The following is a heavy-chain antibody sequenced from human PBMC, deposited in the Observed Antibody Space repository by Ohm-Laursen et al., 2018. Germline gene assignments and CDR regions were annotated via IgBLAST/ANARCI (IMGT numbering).Heavy chain of an antibody. J-gene: IGHJ4*02. CDR2: IYSSGNT. Sequence: SETLSLTCAVSGGSINNYYWGWVRQSAGKGLEWIGRIYSSGNTDYNPSLNSRVAVSLDTPKNQFSLKVSPVTAADTAVYYCAREAKDFDGDGYHLDNWGQGTLVTVTS. D-gene: IGHD5-18*01. CDR1: GGSINNYY. V-gene: IGHV4-4*07. CDR3: AREAKDFDGDGYHLDN.